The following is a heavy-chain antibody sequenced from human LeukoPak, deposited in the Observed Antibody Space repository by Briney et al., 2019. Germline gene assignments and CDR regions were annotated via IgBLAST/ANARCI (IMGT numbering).Heavy chain of an antibody. CDR2: ISVTGGNT. D-gene: IGHD4-17*01. V-gene: IGHV3-23*01. CDR1: GFTFSSHA. J-gene: IGHJ4*02. Sequence: GGSLRLSCAASGFTFSSHAMNWVRQAPGEGLELVSAISVTGGNTYYADSVKGRFTISRDNSKYTVYLQMNSLRAEDTAVYYCAKDPGTVTTYFGYYFDYWGQGTLVTVSA. CDR3: AKDPGTVTTYFGYYFDY.